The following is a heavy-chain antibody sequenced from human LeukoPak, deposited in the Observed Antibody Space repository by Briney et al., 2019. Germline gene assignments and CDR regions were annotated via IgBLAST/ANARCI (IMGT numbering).Heavy chain of an antibody. Sequence: SVPVSCKASRGTFSRYAISWVRQAPGQGREGMGGIIPIFGTANFAQKFQGRVTITTDESTSTAYMELSSLRSEDTAVYYCARAGGYCSSTSCYNRGKYYYYYMDAWGKGTTVTVSS. CDR1: RGTFSRYA. CDR2: IIPIFGTA. D-gene: IGHD2-2*02. V-gene: IGHV1-69*05. CDR3: ARAGGYCSSTSCYNRGKYYYYYMDA. J-gene: IGHJ6*03.